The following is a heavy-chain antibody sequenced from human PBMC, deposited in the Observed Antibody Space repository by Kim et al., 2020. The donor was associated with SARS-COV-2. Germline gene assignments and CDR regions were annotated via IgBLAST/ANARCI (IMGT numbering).Heavy chain of an antibody. Sequence: ASVKVSCKASGYTFTNYALHWVRQAPGQRLEWMGWVNAGDHTTRYSQNFQGRVTITWDTSASTAYMELSSLRSEDTAVYYCARPEYCSGGHCPVYDYWGQGTLVTVSS. D-gene: IGHD2-15*01. CDR3: ARPEYCSGGHCPVYDY. J-gene: IGHJ4*02. CDR2: VNAGDHTT. CDR1: GYTFTNYA. V-gene: IGHV1-3*01.